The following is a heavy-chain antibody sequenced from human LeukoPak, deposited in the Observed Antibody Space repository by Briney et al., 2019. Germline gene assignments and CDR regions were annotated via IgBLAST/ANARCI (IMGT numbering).Heavy chain of an antibody. V-gene: IGHV4-4*07. CDR2: CCPSGNP. CDR1: GYSISSSS. J-gene: IGHJ4*02. D-gene: IGHD4-17*01. Sequence: SETLSLTCTVSGYSISSSSWSWLRQPAGKGLEWIGRCCPSGNPNYNPSLKSRVTMSVDTSKSPFSLKMYSVTAADTAVYYCARDRHGDYGVDYWGRGTLVTVSS. CDR3: ARDRHGDYGVDY.